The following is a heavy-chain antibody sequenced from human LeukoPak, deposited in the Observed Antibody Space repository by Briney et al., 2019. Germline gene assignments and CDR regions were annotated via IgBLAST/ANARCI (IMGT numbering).Heavy chain of an antibody. CDR3: ARDNYPNGMDV. D-gene: IGHD4-11*01. CDR2: MNPNSGNT. CDR1: GYTFTSYD. V-gene: IGHV1-8*01. J-gene: IGHJ6*02. Sequence: ASVKVSCKASGYTFTSYDINWVRQATGQGLERMGWMNPNSGNTGYAQKFQGRVTLTRNTPISTAYLELSSLGSDDTAVYFCARDNYPNGMDVWGQGTTVTVSS.